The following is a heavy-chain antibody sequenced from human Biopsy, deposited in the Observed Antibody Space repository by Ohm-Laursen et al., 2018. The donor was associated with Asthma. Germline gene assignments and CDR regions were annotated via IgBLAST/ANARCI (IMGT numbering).Heavy chain of an antibody. J-gene: IGHJ6*02. CDR2: ISVYNGNT. Sequence: SVKVSCNTSGHTFNSAGITWARQAPGQGLEWMGWISVYNGNTKVAQKLQDRVTMITDTSTSTAYMELRSLRSDDTAVYFYARAVDYSHYYGIDVWGQGTTVTVS. D-gene: IGHD3-10*01. CDR3: ARAVDYSHYYGIDV. CDR1: GHTFNSAG. V-gene: IGHV1-18*01.